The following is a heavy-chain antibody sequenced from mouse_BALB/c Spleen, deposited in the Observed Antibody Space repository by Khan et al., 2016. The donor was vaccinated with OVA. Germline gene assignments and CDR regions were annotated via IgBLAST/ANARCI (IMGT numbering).Heavy chain of an antibody. J-gene: IGHJ3*01. CDR1: GYTFSSYW. Sequence: QVQLKQSGGDLMKPGASVKISCKATGYTFSSYWKEWVTQRPGHGLEWIGQIFPGSVSTTYNEKFKSKATFTADTSSNTAYMQISSLTSEDSRVSYGARGGDGGFAYWGQGTRVTVSA. D-gene: IGHD2-3*01. CDR3: ARGGDGGFAY. V-gene: IGHV1-9*01. CDR2: IFPGSVST.